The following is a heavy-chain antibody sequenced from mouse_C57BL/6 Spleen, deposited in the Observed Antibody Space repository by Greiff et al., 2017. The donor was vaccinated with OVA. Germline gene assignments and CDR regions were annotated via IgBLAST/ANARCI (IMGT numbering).Heavy chain of an antibody. J-gene: IGHJ4*01. CDR2: IWSGGST. CDR1: GFSLTSYG. Sequence: QVQLQQSGPGLVQPSQSLSITCTVSGFSLTSYGVHWVRQSPGKGLEWLGVIWSGGSTDYNAAFISRLSISKDNSKSQVFFKMNSLQADDTAIYYCAREGSSYIYAMDYWGQGTSVTVSS. D-gene: IGHD1-1*01. V-gene: IGHV2-2*01. CDR3: AREGSSYIYAMDY.